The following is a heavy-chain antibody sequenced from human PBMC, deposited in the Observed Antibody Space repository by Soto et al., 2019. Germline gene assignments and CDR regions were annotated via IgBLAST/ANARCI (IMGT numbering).Heavy chain of an antibody. CDR1: GFTFSSYG. J-gene: IGHJ6*02. CDR2: IWEDGGNK. CDR3: ARGRGDYAFYYYGMDV. Sequence: QVQVVESGGGVVQPGTSLRLSCAASGFTFSSYGMHWVRQAPGKGLEWVAVIWEDGGNKYYADSVKGRLTISRDNSKNTLYLQMNSLRAEDTAVYYCARGRGDYAFYYYGMDVCGQGSTLTVSS. D-gene: IGHD4-17*01. V-gene: IGHV3-33*01.